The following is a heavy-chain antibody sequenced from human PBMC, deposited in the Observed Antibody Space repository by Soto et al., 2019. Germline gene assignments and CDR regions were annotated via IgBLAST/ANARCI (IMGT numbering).Heavy chain of an antibody. J-gene: IGHJ4*02. CDR1: GYTLTELS. Sequence: ASVKVSCKVSGYTLTELSMHWVRQAPGKGLEWMGGFDPEDGETIYAQKFQGRVTMTEDTSTDTAYMELSSLRSEDAAVYYCARDGGGYDYIWGSYRHSNLDYWGQGTLVTVSS. CDR2: FDPEDGET. D-gene: IGHD3-16*02. V-gene: IGHV1-24*01. CDR3: ARDGGGYDYIWGSYRHSNLDY.